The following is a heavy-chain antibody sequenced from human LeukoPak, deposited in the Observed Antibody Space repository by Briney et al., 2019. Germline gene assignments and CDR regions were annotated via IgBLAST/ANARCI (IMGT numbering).Heavy chain of an antibody. V-gene: IGHV3-74*01. CDR3: ARVRLIRMEGPFDY. D-gene: IGHD2-15*01. CDR1: GFTFSSYW. J-gene: IGHJ4*02. Sequence: PGGSLRLSCAASGFTFSSYWMHWVRQAPGKGLVWVSRINSDGSSTSYANSVKGRFTISRDNAKNTLYLQMNSLRAEDTAVYYCARVRLIRMEGPFDYWGQGTLVTVSS. CDR2: INSDGSST.